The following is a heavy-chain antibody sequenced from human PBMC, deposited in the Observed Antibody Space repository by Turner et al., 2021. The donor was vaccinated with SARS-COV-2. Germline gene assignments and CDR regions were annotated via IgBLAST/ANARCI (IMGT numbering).Heavy chain of an antibody. CDR1: GITSTSYS. Sequence: EVQLLESGGGLVQPGGSLRLSCAASGITSTSYSMSWVRQAPGKGLEWVSSISGSGVTTYYADSVKGLFTISRDGFNNMVYLQMNSLRADDMAVYYCAKGGCGAFDYWGQGILVIVSS. CDR3: AKGGCGAFDY. V-gene: IGHV3-23*01. D-gene: IGHD1-26*01. CDR2: ISGSGVTT. J-gene: IGHJ4*02.